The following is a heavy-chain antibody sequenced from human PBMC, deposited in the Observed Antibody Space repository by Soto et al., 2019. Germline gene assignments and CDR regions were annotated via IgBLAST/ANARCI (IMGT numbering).Heavy chain of an antibody. CDR3: AGGKDYGDYDNWYFDL. CDR2: IYYSGGT. D-gene: IGHD4-17*01. Sequence: QVQLQESGPGLVKPSQTLSLTCTVSGGAINSGDYYWSWIRQPPGKVLEYIGCIYYSGGTYYNPSLKSRATISVATSTNQFSLRLSSVTAADTAVYFWAGGKDYGDYDNWYFDLWGRGTLVTVSS. J-gene: IGHJ2*01. CDR1: GGAINSGDYY. V-gene: IGHV4-30-4*01.